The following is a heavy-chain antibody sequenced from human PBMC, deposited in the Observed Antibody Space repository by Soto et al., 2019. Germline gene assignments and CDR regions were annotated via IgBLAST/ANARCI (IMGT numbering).Heavy chain of an antibody. V-gene: IGHV3-48*02. J-gene: IGHJ4*02. D-gene: IGHD4-4*01. CDR2: IHSSSSTI. Sequence: VGSLRLSCASSVCTFSSYSMSCVRQSPGKGLQWVSYIHSSSSTIKYADSVKGRFTISRDNAKNSLYLQMNSLRDEDTAVYYCAKITNSKSGPFAYCGKGTLVTVSS. CDR3: AKITNSKSGPFAY. CDR1: VCTFSSYS.